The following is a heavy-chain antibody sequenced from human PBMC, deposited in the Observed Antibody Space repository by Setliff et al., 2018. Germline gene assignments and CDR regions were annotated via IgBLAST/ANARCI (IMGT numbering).Heavy chain of an antibody. CDR3: LRLVRYCTKIACQATSGDEV. CDR2: INNYNTNT. J-gene: IGHJ4*02. V-gene: IGHV1-18*01. Sequence: ASVKVSCKASGYTFTNYGITWVRQAPGQGLEWMGWINNYNTNTKYAQKLQGRVTMTTDTSTSTAYMELRSLTTDDTAVYYCLRLVRYCTKIACQATSGDEVWGLGTLVTVSS. D-gene: IGHD2-8*01. CDR1: GYTFTNYG.